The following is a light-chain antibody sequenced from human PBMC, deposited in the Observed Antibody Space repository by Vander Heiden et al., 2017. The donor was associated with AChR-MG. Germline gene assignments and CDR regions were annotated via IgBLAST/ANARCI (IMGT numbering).Light chain of an antibody. J-gene: IGLJ2*01. CDR3: QSGDSTNTYVV. CDR1: TLSRQY. CDR2: KDT. Sequence: YDLTPPPSVSVSPGRTPESTCSSDTLSRQYTYWYQQKPGQAPVLVISKDTKRPSGIPDRFSGSTSGTTVTLTISGGQAEDEADYYCQSGDSTNTYVVFGGGTKLTVV. V-gene: IGLV3-25*03.